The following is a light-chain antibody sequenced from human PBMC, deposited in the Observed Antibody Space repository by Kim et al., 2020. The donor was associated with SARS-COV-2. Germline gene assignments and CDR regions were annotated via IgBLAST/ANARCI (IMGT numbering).Light chain of an antibody. CDR2: DVS. V-gene: IGLV2-14*03. CDR1: SSDVGGYKS. Sequence: GQSITSSCTGSSSDVGGYKSVSWYQHHPGKAPNLMVFDVSKRPSGVSNRFSGSKSGSTASLTISGLQAEDEADYYCSSYTSSSTLIFGGGTKLTVL. CDR3: SSYTSSSTLI. J-gene: IGLJ2*01.